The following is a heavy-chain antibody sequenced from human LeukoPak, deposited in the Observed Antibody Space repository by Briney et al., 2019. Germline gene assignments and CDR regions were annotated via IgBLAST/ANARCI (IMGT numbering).Heavy chain of an antibody. CDR2: IHYTGAT. D-gene: IGHD3-9*01. CDR1: GGSITGYY. J-gene: IGHJ4*02. V-gene: IGHV4-34*01. CDR3: ARGNILTGYCFDF. Sequence: SETLSLTCAVYGGSITGYYWSWIRQTPGRGLEWVGEIHYTGATSYNPSLKSRATISTDTSKNQFSLRLSSVTAADTAVYCCARGNILTGYCFDFWGRGALVTVSS.